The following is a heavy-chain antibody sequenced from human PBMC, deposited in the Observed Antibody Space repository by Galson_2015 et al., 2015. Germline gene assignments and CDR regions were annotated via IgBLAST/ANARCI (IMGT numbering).Heavy chain of an antibody. V-gene: IGHV3-15*01. J-gene: IGHJ4*02. CDR3: TTDFSDGWFGG. Sequence: SLRLSCAASGFIFSSAWMSWVRQAPGKGLEWVGRIKSKSVGGTTDYAAPVKGRFTVSRDDSKNMAYLQMNSLKPEDTAMYYCTTDFSDGWFGGWGQGTLVTVPS. CDR1: GFIFSSAW. D-gene: IGHD3-10*01. CDR2: IKSKSVGGTT.